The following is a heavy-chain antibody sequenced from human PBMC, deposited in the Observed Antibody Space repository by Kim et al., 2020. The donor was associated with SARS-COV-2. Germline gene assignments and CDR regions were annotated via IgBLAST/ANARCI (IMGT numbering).Heavy chain of an antibody. D-gene: IGHD3-3*01. CDR3: ARGGVRSGVVPNWFDP. V-gene: IGHV3-30*15. Sequence: SVKGRFTISRDNSKNTLYLQMSSLRAEDTAVYYCARGGVRSGVVPNWFDPCGQGTLVTVSS. J-gene: IGHJ5*02.